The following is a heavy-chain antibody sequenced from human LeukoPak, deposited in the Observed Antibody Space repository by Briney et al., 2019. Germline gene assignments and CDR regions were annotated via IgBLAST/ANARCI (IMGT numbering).Heavy chain of an antibody. D-gene: IGHD3-16*02. CDR2: VFYNGNT. CDR3: ARGRYMTPFEFDY. Sequence: SETLSLTCSVSGAIIKREGFNWDWIRQAPGKGLEYIGSVFYNGNTYYNPSLESRVTISVDTSKNQFSLKLSSVTAADTAVYYCARGRYMTPFEFDYWGQGTLVTVSS. J-gene: IGHJ4*02. CDR1: GAIIKREGFN. V-gene: IGHV4-39*07.